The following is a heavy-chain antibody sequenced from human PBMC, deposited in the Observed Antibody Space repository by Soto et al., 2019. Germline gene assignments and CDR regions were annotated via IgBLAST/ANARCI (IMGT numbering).Heavy chain of an antibody. J-gene: IGHJ6*02. CDR2: INPNSGGT. CDR3: ARVVAAAGTAYYGMDV. D-gene: IGHD6-13*01. V-gene: IGHV1-2*04. Sequence: ASVKVSCKASGYTFTGYYMHWVRQAPGQGLEWMGWINPNSGGTNYAQKFQGWVTMTRDASISTAYMELSRLRSDDTAVYYCARVVAAAGTAYYGMDVWGQGTTVTVSS. CDR1: GYTFTGYY.